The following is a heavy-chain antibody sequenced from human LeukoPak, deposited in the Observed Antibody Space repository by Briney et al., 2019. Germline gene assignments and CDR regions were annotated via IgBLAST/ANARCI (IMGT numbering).Heavy chain of an antibody. CDR2: ISAYNGNT. V-gene: IGHV1-18*01. J-gene: IGHJ4*02. Sequence: ASVNVSCKASGYTFTSYGISWVRQAPGQGLEWMGWISAYNGNTSYAQKLQGRVTMTTDTSTSTAYMELRSLRSDDTAVYYCARERLLWFGEPIGLDYWGQGTLVTVSS. CDR3: ARERLLWFGEPIGLDY. CDR1: GYTFTSYG. D-gene: IGHD3-10*01.